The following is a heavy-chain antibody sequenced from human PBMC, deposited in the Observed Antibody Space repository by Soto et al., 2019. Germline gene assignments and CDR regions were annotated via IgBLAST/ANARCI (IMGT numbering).Heavy chain of an antibody. CDR2: INPNSGGT. V-gene: IGHV1-2*02. CDR1: GYTFTGYY. Sequence: ASVKVSCKASGYTFTGYYMHWVRQAPGQGLEWMGWINPNSGGTNYAQKFQGRVTMTRDTSISTAYMELSRLRSDDTAVYYCARVVAGAGTEAFDIWGQGTMVTVSS. J-gene: IGHJ3*02. CDR3: ARVVAGAGTEAFDI. D-gene: IGHD6-19*01.